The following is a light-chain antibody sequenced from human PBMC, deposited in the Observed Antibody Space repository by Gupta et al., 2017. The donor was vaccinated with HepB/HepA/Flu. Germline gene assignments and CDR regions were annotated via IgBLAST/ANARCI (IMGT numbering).Light chain of an antibody. CDR3: QQENSYPRMYT. V-gene: IGKV4-1*01. Sequence: DIVMTQSPDSLAVSLGERATINCKSSQSVLYSSNNKNYLAWYQQKPGQPPKLLIYWASTREYGVNDRFSGSGVGTDPNLTIISRHAEDVEVYYCQQENSYPRMYTFGQGTKMEIK. CDR1: QSVLYSSNNKNY. J-gene: IGKJ2*01. CDR2: WAS.